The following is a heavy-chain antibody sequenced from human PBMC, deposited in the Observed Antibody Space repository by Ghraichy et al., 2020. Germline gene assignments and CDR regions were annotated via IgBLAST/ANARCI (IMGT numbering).Heavy chain of an antibody. CDR2: IIPILGIA. Sequence: SVKVSCKASGGTFSSYTISWVRQAPGQGLAWMGRIIPILGIANYAQKFQGRVTITADKSTSTAYMELSSLRSEDTAVYYCARDTGSDSSGYYYGIIDYWGQGTLVTVSS. D-gene: IGHD3-22*01. CDR3: ARDTGSDSSGYYYGIIDY. J-gene: IGHJ4*02. CDR1: GGTFSSYT. V-gene: IGHV1-69*04.